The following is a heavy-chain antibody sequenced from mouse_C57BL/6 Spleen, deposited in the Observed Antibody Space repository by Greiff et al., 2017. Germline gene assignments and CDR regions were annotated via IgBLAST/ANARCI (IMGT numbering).Heavy chain of an antibody. J-gene: IGHJ2*01. CDR1: GYAFRSSW. V-gene: IGHV1-82*01. CDR2: IYPGVGDT. CDR3: AREGELGHFDY. Sequence: QVQLQQSGPELVKPGASVKISCTASGYAFRSSWLNWVQQRPGKGLEWLGRIYPGVGDTTYHGKFKGKATLTADKSSSTAYMQLSSLTSEDTAVYFCAREGELGHFDYWGKGTTLTVSS. D-gene: IGHD4-1*01.